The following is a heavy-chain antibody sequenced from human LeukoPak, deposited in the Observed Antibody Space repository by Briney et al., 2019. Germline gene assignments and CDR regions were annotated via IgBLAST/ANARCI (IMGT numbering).Heavy chain of an antibody. V-gene: IGHV3-23*01. CDR1: GFTFSSYA. CDR2: ISGSGGST. J-gene: IGHJ4*02. Sequence: GGSLRLSCAASGFTFSSYAMCWVGQAPGKGLEWVSSISGSGGSTYYADSVKGRFTISRDNYKNTLYLQMNSLRAEDTAVYYCAKVDGITIFEVFDYWGQGTLVTVSS. D-gene: IGHD3-3*01. CDR3: AKVDGITIFEVFDY.